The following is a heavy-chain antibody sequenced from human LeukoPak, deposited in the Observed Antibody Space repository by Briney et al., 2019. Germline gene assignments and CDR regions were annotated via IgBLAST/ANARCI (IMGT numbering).Heavy chain of an antibody. D-gene: IGHD5-12*01. CDR3: ARAYSGYDWGYFDY. CDR2: IYYSGST. CDR1: GGSISSYY. J-gene: IGHJ4*02. V-gene: IGHV4-59*01. Sequence: PSETLSLTCTVSGGSISSYYWSWIRQPPGKGLEWIGYIYYSGSTNYNPSLKSRVTISVDTSKNQFSLKLSSVTAADTAVYYCARAYSGYDWGYFDYWGQGTLVTVSS.